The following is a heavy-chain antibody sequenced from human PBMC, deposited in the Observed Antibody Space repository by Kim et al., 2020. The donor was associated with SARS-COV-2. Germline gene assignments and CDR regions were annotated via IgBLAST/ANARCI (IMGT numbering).Heavy chain of an antibody. Sequence: GGSLRLSCAASGFIFSSYSMNWVRQAPGKGLEWVSYISSSSSTIYYADSVKGRFTISRDNAKNSLYLQMNSLRDEDTAVYYCARDGALRFFDWSPNHYYYMDVWGKGTTVTVSS. J-gene: IGHJ6*03. CDR2: ISSSSSTI. V-gene: IGHV3-48*02. CDR1: GFIFSSYS. D-gene: IGHD3-9*01. CDR3: ARDGALRFFDWSPNHYYYMDV.